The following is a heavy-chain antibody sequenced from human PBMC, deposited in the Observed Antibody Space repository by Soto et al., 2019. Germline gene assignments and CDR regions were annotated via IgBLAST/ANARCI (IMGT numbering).Heavy chain of an antibody. D-gene: IGHD6-13*01. V-gene: IGHV3-21*01. CDR3: ARSWSEEFDY. CDR2: ISSSSSYI. J-gene: IGHJ4*02. CDR1: GFTFSSYS. Sequence: EVQLVESGGGLVKPGGSLRLSCAASGFTFSSYSMNWVRQAPGKGLEWVSSISSSSSYIYYADSVKGRFTSSRDNAKNSLYLQMNSLRAEDTAVYYCARSWSEEFDYWGQGTLVTVSS.